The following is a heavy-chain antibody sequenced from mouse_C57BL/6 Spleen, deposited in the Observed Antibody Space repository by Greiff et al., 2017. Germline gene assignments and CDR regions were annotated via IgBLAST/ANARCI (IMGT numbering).Heavy chain of an antibody. CDR1: GYTFTSYW. J-gene: IGHJ2*01. CDR3: ARKGNFLFDY. Sequence: QVQLQQPGAELVRPGSSVKLSCKASGYTFTSYWLDWVKQRPGQGLEWIGNIYPSDSETHYNQKFKDKATLTVDKSSSTAYMQLSSLTSEDSAVYYCARKGNFLFDYGGQGTTLTVSS. V-gene: IGHV1-61*01. CDR2: IYPSDSET. D-gene: IGHD2-1*01.